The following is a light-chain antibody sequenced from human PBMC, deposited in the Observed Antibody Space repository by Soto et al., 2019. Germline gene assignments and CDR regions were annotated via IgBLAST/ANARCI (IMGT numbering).Light chain of an antibody. J-gene: IGKJ2*01. CDR2: AAS. CDR3: QHYGSSPPYT. V-gene: IGKV1-39*01. Sequence: DIQLTQSPSSLSASVGDRVTITCRASQTIASYLHWYQQKPGKAPKLLIYAASSLQTGVPSRFSGSGSGTDFSLTISRLEAEDSAVYYCQHYGSSPPYTFGQGTKLKIK. CDR1: QTIASY.